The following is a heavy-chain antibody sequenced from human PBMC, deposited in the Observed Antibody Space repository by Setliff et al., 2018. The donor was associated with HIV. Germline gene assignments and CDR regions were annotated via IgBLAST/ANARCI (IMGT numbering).Heavy chain of an antibody. Sequence: PSETLSLTCTVSGGSISSGGYYWSWIRQHPGKGLEWTGYIYYSGSTYYNPSLKSRVTISVDTSKNQFSLKLSSVTAADTAVYYCARGADGDYHYYMEVWGKGTTVTVSS. D-gene: IGHD3-10*01. V-gene: IGHV4-31*03. J-gene: IGHJ6*03. CDR3: ARGADGDYHYYMEV. CDR2: IYYSGST. CDR1: GGSISSGGYY.